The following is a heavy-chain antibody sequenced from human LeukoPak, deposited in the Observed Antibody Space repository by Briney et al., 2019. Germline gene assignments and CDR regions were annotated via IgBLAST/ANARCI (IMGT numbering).Heavy chain of an antibody. CDR3: ARDLGQYYDTSDNWFDL. D-gene: IGHD3-22*01. V-gene: IGHV3-74*01. CDR1: GFTFSNYW. CDR2: INSDGINT. Sequence: GGSLRLSCAASGFTFSNYWMHWVRQAPGKGLVWVSRINSDGINTSYADSVKGRFTISRDNAKNTLNLQMNSLRAEDTAVYYCARDLGQYYDTSDNWFDLWGQGTLVTVSS. J-gene: IGHJ5*02.